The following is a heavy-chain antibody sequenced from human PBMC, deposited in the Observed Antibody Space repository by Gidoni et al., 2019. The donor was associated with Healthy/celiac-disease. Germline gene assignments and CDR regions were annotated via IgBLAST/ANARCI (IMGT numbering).Heavy chain of an antibody. CDR2: IYYSGST. Sequence: QLQLQESGPGLVKPSETLSLTCTVSGGSISSSSYYWGWIRQPPGKGLEWIGSIYYSGSTYYNPSLKSRVTISVDTSKNQFSLKLSSVTAADTAVYYCARRRAHSSLYYYYGMDVWGQGTTVTVSS. D-gene: IGHD6-13*01. CDR3: ARRRAHSSLYYYYGMDV. CDR1: GGSISSSSYY. J-gene: IGHJ6*02. V-gene: IGHV4-39*01.